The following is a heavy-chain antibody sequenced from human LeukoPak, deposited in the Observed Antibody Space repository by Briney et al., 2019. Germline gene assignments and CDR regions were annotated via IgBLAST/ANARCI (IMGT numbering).Heavy chain of an antibody. Sequence: GGSLRLSCAASGFTFSSYGMHWVRQAPAKGLEWVAVISNDGRSIYYADSVKGRFTISRDNSKNTLYLQVNSLRAEDTAVYSCAREACSGSCHSDYFDYWGLGTMVTVSS. D-gene: IGHD2-15*01. CDR1: GFTFSSYG. CDR3: AREACSGSCHSDYFDY. CDR2: ISNDGRSI. V-gene: IGHV3-30*03. J-gene: IGHJ4*02.